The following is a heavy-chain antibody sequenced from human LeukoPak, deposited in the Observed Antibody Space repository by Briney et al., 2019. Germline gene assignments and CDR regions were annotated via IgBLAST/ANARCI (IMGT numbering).Heavy chain of an antibody. V-gene: IGHV5-51*01. Sequence: GESLQISCQGSGSRFTSYWIGWVRQMPGKGLEWMGIIYPGDSDTRYSPSFQGQVTISADKSISTAYLQWSSLKASDTAMYYCARQHIAVAGLFDYWGQGTLVTVSS. CDR2: IYPGDSDT. CDR1: GSRFTSYW. J-gene: IGHJ4*02. D-gene: IGHD6-19*01. CDR3: ARQHIAVAGLFDY.